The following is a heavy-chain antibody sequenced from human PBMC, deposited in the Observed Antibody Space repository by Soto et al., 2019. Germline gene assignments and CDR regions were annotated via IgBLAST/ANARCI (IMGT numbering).Heavy chain of an antibody. CDR2: ISTFNGKT. D-gene: IGHD1-26*01. V-gene: IGHV1-18*01. CDR3: ARLLTEGATFREDAFDL. Sequence: QVQLVQSGGEVKRPGASLKVSCKTSGYTFTSHGISWVRQAPGQGLEWMGWISTFNGKTDYAQKFQGRVTMTADTLTSTVYMEVKSLRSDDTAVYYCARLLTEGATFREDAFDLWGQGTRVTVS. CDR1: GYTFTSHG. J-gene: IGHJ3*01.